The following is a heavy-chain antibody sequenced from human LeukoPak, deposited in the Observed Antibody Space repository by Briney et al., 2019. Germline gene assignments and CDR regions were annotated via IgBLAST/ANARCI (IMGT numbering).Heavy chain of an antibody. J-gene: IGHJ3*02. CDR3: ARGPSVAFDI. Sequence: SETLSLTCTVSSGSISSSSYYWGWIRQPPGKGLEWIGSIYYSGSTYYNPSLKSRVTISVDTSKNQFSLKLSSVTAADTAVYYCARGPSVAFDIWGQGTMVTVSS. CDR2: IYYSGST. CDR1: SGSISSSSYY. V-gene: IGHV4-39*01.